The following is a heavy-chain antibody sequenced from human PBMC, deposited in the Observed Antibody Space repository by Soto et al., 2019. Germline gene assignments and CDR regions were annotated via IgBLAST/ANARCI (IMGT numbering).Heavy chain of an antibody. D-gene: IGHD4-17*01. CDR3: ARSDSTVTTDYYYYGIDV. J-gene: IGHJ6*02. CDR2: ISSSGSTI. V-gene: IGHV3-11*01. CDR1: SFTFSNYY. Sequence: QVQLVESGGGLVKPGGSLRLSCAASSFTFSNYYMSWIRQAPGKGLEWVSYISSSGSTIYYADSVKGRFTISRDNAKNSLFLKMNSLRAEDTAVYYCARSDSTVTTDYYYYGIDVWGQGTTVTVSS.